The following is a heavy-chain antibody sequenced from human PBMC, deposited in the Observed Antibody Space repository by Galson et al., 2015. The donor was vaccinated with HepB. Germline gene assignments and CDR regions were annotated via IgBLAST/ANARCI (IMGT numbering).Heavy chain of an antibody. CDR1: GDSVSSNSAA. V-gene: IGHV6-1*01. CDR3: ARDSRVLVRGVIDY. J-gene: IGHJ4*02. Sequence: CAISGDSVSSNSAAWNWIRQSPSRGLEGLGRTDYRSKWYNDYAVSVKSRITINPDTSKNQFSLQLNSVTPEDTAVYYCARDSRVLVRGVIDYWGQGTLVTVSS. D-gene: IGHD3-10*01. CDR2: TDYRSKWYN.